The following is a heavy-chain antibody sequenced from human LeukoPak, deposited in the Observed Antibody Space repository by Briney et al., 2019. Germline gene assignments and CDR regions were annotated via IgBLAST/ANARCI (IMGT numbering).Heavy chain of an antibody. CDR3: ARGAGAGFDY. CDR2: IYYSGST. Sequence: PSETLSLTCTVSGGSISGHYWSWIRQPPGKGLEWIGYIYYSGSTNYNPSLKSRVTISVDTSKNQFSLKLSSVTAADTAVYYCARGAGAGFDYWGQGTLVTVSS. D-gene: IGHD7-27*01. V-gene: IGHV4-59*11. J-gene: IGHJ4*02. CDR1: GGSISGHY.